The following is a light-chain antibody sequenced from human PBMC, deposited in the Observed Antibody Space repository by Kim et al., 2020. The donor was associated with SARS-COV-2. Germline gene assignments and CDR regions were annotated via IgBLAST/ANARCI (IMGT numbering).Light chain of an antibody. J-gene: IGKJ1*01. Sequence: ASVGDRATLTCRAGHGISNYRCWYQQGLGRVPDLLICAASTLPSGVPSRFSGSGSVTDFTLTISSLQPEDVATYYCQKSDSAPWTFGRETKVDIK. V-gene: IGKV1-27*01. CDR2: AAS. CDR3: QKSDSAPWT. CDR1: HGISNY.